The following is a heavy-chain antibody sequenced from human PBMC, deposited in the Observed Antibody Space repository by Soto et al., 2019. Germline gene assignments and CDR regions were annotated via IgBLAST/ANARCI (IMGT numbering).Heavy chain of an antibody. CDR3: ARDAPLLTGYTDYYYYGMDV. CDR2: IYYSGST. J-gene: IGHJ6*02. CDR1: GGSISSGGYY. Sequence: SETLSLTCTVSGGSISSGGYYWSWIRQHPGKGLEWIGYIYYSGSTYYNPSLKSRVTISVDTSKNQFSLKLSSVTAADTAVYYCARDAPLLTGYTDYYYYGMDVWGQGTTVTVSS. V-gene: IGHV4-31*03. D-gene: IGHD3-9*01.